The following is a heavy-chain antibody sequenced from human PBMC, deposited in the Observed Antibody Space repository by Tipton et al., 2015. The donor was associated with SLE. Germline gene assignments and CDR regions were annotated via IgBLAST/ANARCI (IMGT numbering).Heavy chain of an antibody. V-gene: IGHV3-74*01. Sequence: SLRLSCAASGFTFSSYAMSWVRQAPGKGLVWVSRINGDGSSTNYADSVKGRFTISRDNAKNTLYLQMNSLTAEDTAVYYCTRDPIAARPNYWGQGTLVTVSS. CDR2: INGDGSST. D-gene: IGHD6-6*01. CDR3: TRDPIAARPNY. J-gene: IGHJ4*02. CDR1: GFTFSSYA.